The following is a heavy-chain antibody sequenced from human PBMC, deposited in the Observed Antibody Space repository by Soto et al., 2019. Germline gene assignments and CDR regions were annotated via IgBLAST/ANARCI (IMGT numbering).Heavy chain of an antibody. CDR3: ARPLQLEVSGSEP. V-gene: IGHV4-39*01. CDR1: VDSISSSSYY. CDR2: IHYRANS. Sequence: SETLSLTCAFSVDSISSSSYYCAWIGQPPGKGLEWIGSIHYRANSYYSPSLKSRITISVDTSKNQISLRLSSVTAADTAVYYCARPLQLEVSGSEPWGQATLVIVS. D-gene: IGHD3-3*02. J-gene: IGHJ5*02.